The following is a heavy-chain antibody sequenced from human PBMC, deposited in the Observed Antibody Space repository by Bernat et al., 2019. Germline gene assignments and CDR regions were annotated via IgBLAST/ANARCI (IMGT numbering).Heavy chain of an antibody. CDR3: AHKPPHSGGWFITSFHS. CDR2: IYWDDDK. D-gene: IGHD6-19*01. CDR1: GFSLDTSGAG. V-gene: IGHV2-5*02. Sequence: QITLKESGPTLVKPTQTLTLTCTSSGFSLDTSGAGVAWIRQPPGKALEWLALIYWDDDKRYSPFLKSRLTITKDTSKNQVVLTMTSMDPVDTATYYCAHKPPHSGGWFITSFHSWGQGTLVAVSS. J-gene: IGHJ4*02.